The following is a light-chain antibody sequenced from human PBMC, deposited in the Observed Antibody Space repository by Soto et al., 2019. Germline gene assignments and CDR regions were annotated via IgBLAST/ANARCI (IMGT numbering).Light chain of an antibody. CDR3: SSYTSRNSRI. V-gene: IGLV2-14*03. Sequence: QSALTQPASVSGSPGQSIAISCTGTTSDVGGYNYVSWYQQHPDKAPKLIIYDVSNRPSGVSNRFSGSKSGNTASLTISGLQADDEADYYCSSYTSRNSRIFGGGTKLTVL. J-gene: IGLJ2*01. CDR2: DVS. CDR1: TSDVGGYNY.